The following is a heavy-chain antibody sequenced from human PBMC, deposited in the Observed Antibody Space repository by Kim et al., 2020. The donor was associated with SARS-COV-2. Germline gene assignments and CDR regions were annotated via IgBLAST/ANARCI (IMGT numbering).Heavy chain of an antibody. D-gene: IGHD3-10*01. CDR1: GVSISSYY. CDR2: VFYSGGA. V-gene: IGHV4-59*08. CDR3: ARQFYDSGSYEDD. J-gene: IGHJ4*02. Sequence: SETLSLTCTVSGVSISSYYWTWIRQPPGKGLEWIGYVFYSGGAYYNPSLESRVTISVATSRNQFSLRLRSVTAADTAVYYCARQFYDSGSYEDDWGQGTLVTVSS.